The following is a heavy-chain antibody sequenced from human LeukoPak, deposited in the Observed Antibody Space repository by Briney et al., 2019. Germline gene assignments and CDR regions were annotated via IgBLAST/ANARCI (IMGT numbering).Heavy chain of an antibody. Sequence: GASVKVSCKASGYTFTSYYMHWVRQAPGQGLEWMGIINPSGGSTSYAQKFQGRVTMTRDTSTSTVYMELSSLRSEDTAVYYCARDSTGAYSSGWYGAFDIWGQGTMVTVSP. CDR2: INPSGGST. CDR3: ARDSTGAYSSGWYGAFDI. J-gene: IGHJ3*02. D-gene: IGHD6-19*01. V-gene: IGHV1-46*01. CDR1: GYTFTSYY.